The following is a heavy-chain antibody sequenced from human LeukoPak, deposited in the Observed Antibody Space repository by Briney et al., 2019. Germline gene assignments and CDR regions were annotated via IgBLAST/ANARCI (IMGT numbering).Heavy chain of an antibody. J-gene: IGHJ4*02. CDR1: GFTFSSYA. Sequence: GGSLRLSCSASGFTFSSYAMHWVRQAPGKGLEWVAVISYDGTNKYYADSVKGRFTISRDNSKKTTFLQMNRLGAEDTAVYYCAKDQGGGYCSRTACNFDYWGQGTLVTVSS. V-gene: IGHV3-30*04. CDR2: ISYDGTNK. CDR3: AKDQGGGYCSRTACNFDY. D-gene: IGHD2-2*01.